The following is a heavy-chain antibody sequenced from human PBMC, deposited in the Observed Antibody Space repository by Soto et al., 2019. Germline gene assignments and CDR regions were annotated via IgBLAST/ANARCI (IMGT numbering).Heavy chain of an antibody. CDR3: ARGRDPITGTSDGDY. J-gene: IGHJ4*02. CDR2: ISYDGSNK. CDR1: GFTFSSYA. Sequence: QVQLVESGGGVVQPGRSLRLSCAASGFTFSSYAMHWVRQAPGKGLEWVAVISYDGSNKYYADSVKGRFTISRDNSKNTLYLQMNSLRAEDTAVYYCARGRDPITGTSDGDYWGQGTLVTVSS. V-gene: IGHV3-30-3*01. D-gene: IGHD1-20*01.